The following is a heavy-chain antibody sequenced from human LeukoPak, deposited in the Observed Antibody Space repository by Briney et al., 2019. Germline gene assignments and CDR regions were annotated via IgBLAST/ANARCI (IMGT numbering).Heavy chain of an antibody. Sequence: GGSLRLSCAASGFTFSSYGMHWVRQAPGKGLEWVAVIWYDGGNKYYADSVKGRFTISRDNSKNTLYLQMNSLRAEDTAVYYCARDQSSGWQPYFDYWGQGTLVTVSS. CDR1: GFTFSSYG. V-gene: IGHV3-33*01. CDR3: ARDQSSGWQPYFDY. CDR2: IWYDGGNK. D-gene: IGHD6-19*01. J-gene: IGHJ4*02.